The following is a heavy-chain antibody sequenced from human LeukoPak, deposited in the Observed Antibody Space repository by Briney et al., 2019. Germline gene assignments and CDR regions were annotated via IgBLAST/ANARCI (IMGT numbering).Heavy chain of an antibody. CDR1: GFTFTEYW. D-gene: IGHD7-27*01. J-gene: IGHJ4*02. CDR3: VRFWGNFDY. V-gene: IGHV3-7*03. Sequence: GGSLRLSCATAGFTFTEYWMSWARQAPGKGLEWVAIIKQDGSETQYVDSVRGRLTISRDNAQKSLYLEMNSLRAEDTAVYYCVRFWGNFDYWGQGTLVTVAS. CDR2: IKQDGSET.